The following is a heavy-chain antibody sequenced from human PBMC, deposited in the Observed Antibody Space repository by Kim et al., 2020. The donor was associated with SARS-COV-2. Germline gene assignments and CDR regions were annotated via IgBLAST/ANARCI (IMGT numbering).Heavy chain of an antibody. V-gene: IGHV3-49*03. CDR1: GFTFGDYA. Sequence: GGSLRLSCTASGFTFGDYAMSWFRQAPGKGLQWVGFIRSKAYGGTTEYAASVKGRFTISRDDSKSIAYLQMNSLKTEDTAVYYCTRDCTSTSCRGDYYYYGMAVWAKGPRSPSP. J-gene: IGHJ6*02. D-gene: IGHD2-2*01. CDR2: IRSKAYGGTT. CDR3: TRDCTSTSCRGDYYYYGMAV.